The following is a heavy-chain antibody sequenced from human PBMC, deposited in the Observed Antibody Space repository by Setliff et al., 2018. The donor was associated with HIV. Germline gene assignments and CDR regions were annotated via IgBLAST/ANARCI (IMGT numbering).Heavy chain of an antibody. CDR1: GYTFTGNY. CDR2: INPNSGGT. Sequence: ASVKVSCKASGYTFTGNYMHWVRQAPGQGLEWMGRINPNSGGTNYAQKFQGRVTMTRDTSISTAYMELNRLKSDDTAVYYCVRGTRVGANDAFDIWGQGTMVTVSS. CDR3: VRGTRVGANDAFDI. D-gene: IGHD1-26*01. J-gene: IGHJ3*02. V-gene: IGHV1-2*06.